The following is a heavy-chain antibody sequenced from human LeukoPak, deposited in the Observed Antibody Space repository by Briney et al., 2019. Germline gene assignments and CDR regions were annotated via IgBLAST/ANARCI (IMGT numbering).Heavy chain of an antibody. Sequence: GGSLRLSCAASGFTFSIYGMHWVRQAPGKGLEWVAVIWYDGSNKYYADSVKGRFTISRDNSKNTLYLQMGSLRAEDMAVYYCASIAAAGTDAFDIWGQGTMVTVSS. CDR1: GFTFSIYG. D-gene: IGHD6-13*01. CDR3: ASIAAAGTDAFDI. J-gene: IGHJ3*02. CDR2: IWYDGSNK. V-gene: IGHV3-33*01.